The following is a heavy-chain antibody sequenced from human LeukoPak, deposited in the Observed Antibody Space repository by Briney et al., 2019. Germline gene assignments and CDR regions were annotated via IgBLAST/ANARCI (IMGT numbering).Heavy chain of an antibody. CDR3: ARDLLAADLDY. D-gene: IGHD2-15*01. CDR2: INPNSGGT. CDR1: GYTFTGYY. Sequence: GASVKVSRKASGYTFTGYYMHWVRQAAGQGLAWMGWINPNSGGTNYAQKFQGRVTMTRDTSISTAYMELSRLRSDDTAVYYCARDLLAADLDYWGQGTLVTVSS. V-gene: IGHV1-2*02. J-gene: IGHJ4*02.